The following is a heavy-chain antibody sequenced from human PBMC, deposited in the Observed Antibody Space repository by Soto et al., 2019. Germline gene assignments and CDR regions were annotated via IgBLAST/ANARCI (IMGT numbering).Heavy chain of an antibody. CDR1: GGIFGSHG. CDR3: VRDRRIYYSDPHDEFVASDYEV. D-gene: IGHD3-22*01. Sequence: QVQLIQSEAEVKKPGSSVRVSCTASGGIFGSHGFSWVRQAPGQRLEWVGGFIPIFRTLTYTEKFQARVRIAADESTNTVYLDLSSLTSEDKAVHYCVRDRRIYYSDPHDEFVASDYEVWGQGTMVSVSS. V-gene: IGHV1-69*01. J-gene: IGHJ3*01. CDR2: FIPIFRTL.